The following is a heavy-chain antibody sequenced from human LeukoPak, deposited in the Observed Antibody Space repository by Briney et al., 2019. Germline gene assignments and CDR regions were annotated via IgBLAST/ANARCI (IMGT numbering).Heavy chain of an antibody. CDR1: GFTFDDYG. Sequence: SGGSLRLSCAASGFTFDDYGMSWVRQAPGKGLEWVSGINWNGGSTGYADSVKGRFTISRDNAKNSLYLQMNSLRAEDTALYHCARNDYGDRGGDYWGQGTLVTVSS. CDR2: INWNGGST. D-gene: IGHD4-17*01. CDR3: ARNDYGDRGGDY. V-gene: IGHV3-20*01. J-gene: IGHJ4*02.